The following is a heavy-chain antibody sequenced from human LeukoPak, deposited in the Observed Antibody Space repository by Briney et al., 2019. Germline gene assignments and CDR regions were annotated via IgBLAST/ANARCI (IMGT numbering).Heavy chain of an antibody. CDR3: SKPTYGDDGIFDY. Sequence: PGGSLRLSCAASGFTFSSYAMSWVRQAPGKGLEWVSGISGSGGSTDYADSVKGRFTISRDNSKNTLYLQMNSLRAEDTAVYYCSKPTYGDDGIFDYWGQGTLVTVSS. J-gene: IGHJ4*02. D-gene: IGHD4-17*01. V-gene: IGHV3-23*01. CDR1: GFTFSSYA. CDR2: ISGSGGST.